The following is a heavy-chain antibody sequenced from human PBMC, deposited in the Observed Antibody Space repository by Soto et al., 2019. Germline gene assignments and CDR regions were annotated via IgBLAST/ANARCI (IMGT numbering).Heavy chain of an antibody. V-gene: IGHV1-3*01. D-gene: IGHD4-17*01. CDR1: GYTFTSYA. J-gene: IGHJ4*02. Sequence: ASVKVSCKASGYTFTSYAMHWVRQAPGQRLEWMGWINAGNGNTKYSQKFQGRVTITRDTSASTAYMELSSLRSEDTAVYYCARVGTVTQAYDYWGQGTLVTVSS. CDR3: ARVGTVTQAYDY. CDR2: INAGNGNT.